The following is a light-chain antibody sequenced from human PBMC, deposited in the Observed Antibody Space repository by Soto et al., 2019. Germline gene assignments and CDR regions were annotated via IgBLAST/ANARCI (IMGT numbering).Light chain of an antibody. J-gene: IGLJ1*01. CDR3: QAWDSSTGV. CDR1: KLGDKY. CDR2: QDS. V-gene: IGLV3-1*01. Sequence: SYELTQPPSVSVSPGRTASITCSGDKLGDKYASWYQQKPGQSPVLVIYQDSKRPSGIPERFSGSNSGNTATLTISGTQAMDEADYYCQAWDSSTGVFGTGTKLTVL.